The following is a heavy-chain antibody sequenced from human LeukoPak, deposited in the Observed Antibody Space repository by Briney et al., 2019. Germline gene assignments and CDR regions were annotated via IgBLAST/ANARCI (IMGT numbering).Heavy chain of an antibody. CDR1: GFTFSSYA. CDR3: ARVVGATEGLYYGMDV. V-gene: IGHV3-23*01. Sequence: PGGSLRLSCAASGFTFSSYAMSWVRQAPGKGLEWVSAISGSGGSTYYADSVKGRFTISRDNAKNSLYLQMNSLRAEDAAVYYCARVVGATEGLYYGMDVWGQGTTVTVSS. CDR2: ISGSGGST. D-gene: IGHD1-26*01. J-gene: IGHJ6*02.